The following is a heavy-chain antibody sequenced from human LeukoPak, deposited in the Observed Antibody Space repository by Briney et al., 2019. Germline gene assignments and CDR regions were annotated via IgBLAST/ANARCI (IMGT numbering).Heavy chain of an antibody. CDR2: IYYSGST. V-gene: IGHV4-39*01. J-gene: IGHJ4*02. CDR1: GGSISSSSYY. Sequence: SETLSLTCTVSGGSISSSSYYWGWIRQPPGKGLEWIGSIYYSGSTYYNPSLKSRVTISVDTSKNQFSLELSSVTAADTAVYYCARHGVVPAAMLAYWGQGTLVTVSS. CDR3: ARHGVVPAAMLAY. D-gene: IGHD2-2*01.